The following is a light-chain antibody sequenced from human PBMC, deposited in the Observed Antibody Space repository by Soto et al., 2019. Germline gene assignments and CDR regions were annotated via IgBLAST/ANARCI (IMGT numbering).Light chain of an antibody. CDR2: GAS. CDR1: QGVRSN. J-gene: IGKJ5*01. V-gene: IGKV3D-15*01. Sequence: EIVMTQSPATLSVSPGERATLSLRASQGVRSNLSWYQQKPGQPPRLVISGASTRAPGIPARFSGFGSGTDFTLTISSLQSEDFAVYYCKQYKEWPPFTFGQGTRLEIK. CDR3: KQYKEWPPFT.